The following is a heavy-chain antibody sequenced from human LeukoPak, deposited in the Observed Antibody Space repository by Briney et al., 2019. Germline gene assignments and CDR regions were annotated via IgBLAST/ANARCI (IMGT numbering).Heavy chain of an antibody. V-gene: IGHV3-30*18. CDR3: AKAQYGPNPASFYYYGMDV. CDR1: GFTFSSYG. D-gene: IGHD2/OR15-2a*01. J-gene: IGHJ6*02. Sequence: GGSLRLSCAASGFTFSSYGMHWVRQAPGKGLEWEAVISYDGSNKYYADSVKGRFTISRDNSKNTLYLQMNSLRAEDTAVYYCAKAQYGPNPASFYYYGMDVWGQGTTVTVSS. CDR2: ISYDGSNK.